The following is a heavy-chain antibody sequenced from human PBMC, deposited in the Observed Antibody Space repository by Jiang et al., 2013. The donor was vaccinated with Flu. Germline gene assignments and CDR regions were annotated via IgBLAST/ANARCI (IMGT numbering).Heavy chain of an antibody. Sequence: GSGLVKPSETLSLTCTVSGDSISIYYWSWIRQPPGKGLEWIGHIYHRGSTNYNPSLKSRVTISVDTSKNQFSLKVMSVIAADTAMYYCARGKSTAAGMDWGVRFDYWGQGTLVHRLL. J-gene: IGHJ4*02. D-gene: IGHD6-13*01. CDR2: IYHRGST. CDR1: GDSISIYY. V-gene: IGHV4-59*01. CDR3: ARGKSTAAGMDWGVRFDY.